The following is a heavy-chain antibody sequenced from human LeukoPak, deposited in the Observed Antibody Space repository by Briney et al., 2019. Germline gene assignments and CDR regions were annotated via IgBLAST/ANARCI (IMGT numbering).Heavy chain of an antibody. D-gene: IGHD3-3*01. Sequence: ASVKVSCKVSGYTLTELSMQWVRQAPGKGLEWMGGFDPEDGETIYAQKFQGRVTMTEDISTDTAYMELSSLRSVDTAVYYCATVGITIFGVGLNYFDYWGQGTLVTVSS. CDR2: FDPEDGET. CDR1: GYTLTELS. CDR3: ATVGITIFGVGLNYFDY. J-gene: IGHJ4*02. V-gene: IGHV1-24*01.